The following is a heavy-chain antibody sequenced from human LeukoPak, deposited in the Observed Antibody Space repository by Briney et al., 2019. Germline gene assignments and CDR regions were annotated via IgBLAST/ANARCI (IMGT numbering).Heavy chain of an antibody. CDR2: INHSGST. CDR3: ARESMVVPAAMPGFDY. V-gene: IGHV4-34*01. CDR1: GGSFSGYY. J-gene: IGHJ4*02. Sequence: SETLSLTCAVYGGSFSGYYWSWIRQPPGKGLEWIGEINHSGSTNYNPSLKSRVTISVDTSKNQLSLKLSSVTAADTAVYYCARESMVVPAAMPGFDYWGQGTLVTVSS. D-gene: IGHD2-2*01.